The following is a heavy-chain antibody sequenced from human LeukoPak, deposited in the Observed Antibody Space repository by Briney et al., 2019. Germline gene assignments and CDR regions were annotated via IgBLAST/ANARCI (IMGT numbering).Heavy chain of an antibody. D-gene: IGHD2-15*01. CDR2: IRSKANSYAT. CDR1: GFTFSGSA. Sequence: GGSLRLSCAASGFTFSGSAMHWVRQASGKGLEWVGRIRSKANSYATAYAASVKGRFTISRDDSKNTLYLQMNSLRAEDTAVYYCAKDQYCSGESCPHQRGFHYWGQGTLVTVSS. V-gene: IGHV3-73*01. J-gene: IGHJ4*02. CDR3: AKDQYCSGESCPHQRGFHY.